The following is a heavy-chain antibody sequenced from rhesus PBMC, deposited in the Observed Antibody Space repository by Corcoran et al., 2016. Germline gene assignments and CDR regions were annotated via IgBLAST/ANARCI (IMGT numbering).Heavy chain of an antibody. CDR1: GGSISDSYY. D-gene: IGHD3-28*01. V-gene: IGHV4S9*01. Sequence: QVQLQESGPGLVKPSETLSLTCAVSGGSISDSYYWNWIRQPPGTGLEGIGNNDGNSADTDYNPSLKRQVTMSKDTSKTQFFRKLSYVTAADTAVYYCANQGGGYADGLDSWGQGVVVTGSS. CDR2: NDGNSADT. J-gene: IGHJ6*01. CDR3: ANQGGGYADGLDS.